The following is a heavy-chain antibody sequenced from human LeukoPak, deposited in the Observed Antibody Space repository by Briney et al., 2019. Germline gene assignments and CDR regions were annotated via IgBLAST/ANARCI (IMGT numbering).Heavy chain of an antibody. CDR1: GGSFSGYY. J-gene: IGHJ4*02. V-gene: IGHV4-34*01. CDR3: ARRAYSAAYWKHFDY. Sequence: PSETLSLTCAVYGGSFSGYYWSWIRQPPGKGLEWIGEINHSGSTNYNPSLKSRVTISVDTSKNQFSLKMNSVTAADTAVYFRARRAYSAAYWKHFDYWGQGTLVTVSS. D-gene: IGHD1-1*01. CDR2: INHSGST.